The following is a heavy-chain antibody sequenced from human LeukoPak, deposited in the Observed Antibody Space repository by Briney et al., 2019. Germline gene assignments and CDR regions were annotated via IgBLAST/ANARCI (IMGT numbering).Heavy chain of an antibody. CDR2: ISVGGTTT. CDR3: AKSFTSSSSDY. V-gene: IGHV3-23*01. D-gene: IGHD6-13*01. Sequence: GGSLRLSCVASGFTFSNYAMSWIRQAPGKGLEWVSSISVGGTTTYYADSVRGRSSISRDNSENTLYLQMNGPRADDTAVYSCAKSFTSSSSDYWGQGTLVTVSS. J-gene: IGHJ4*02. CDR1: GFTFSNYA.